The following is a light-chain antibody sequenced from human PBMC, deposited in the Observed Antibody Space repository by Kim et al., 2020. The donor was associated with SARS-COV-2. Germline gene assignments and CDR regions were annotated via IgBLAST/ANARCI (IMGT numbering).Light chain of an antibody. CDR3: SSWDDSLYGPV. J-gene: IGLJ3*02. Sequence: GQRVTISCTGGSSNIGGNTVSCYQRLPGTAPKLLLYRDGQRPSGVPDRFSAAKSGTSASLTISGLQLEDEAEYSCSSWDDSLYGPVFGGGTQLTVL. V-gene: IGLV1-44*01. CDR2: RDG. CDR1: SSNIGGNT.